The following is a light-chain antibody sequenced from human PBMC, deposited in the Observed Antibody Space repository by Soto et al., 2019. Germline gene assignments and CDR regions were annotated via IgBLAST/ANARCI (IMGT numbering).Light chain of an antibody. CDR1: GNDVGAYNY. V-gene: IGLV2-11*01. CDR3: CSYAGGYTYL. J-gene: IGLJ1*01. CDR2: GVV. Sequence: QSALTQPRSVSGSPGQSVTISCTGTGNDVGAYNYVSWYQQHPGRPPKLLIYGVVRWPSGVPDRFSGSKSDNTASLTISGLQAEDEADYFCCSYAGGYTYLFGTGTKLTVL.